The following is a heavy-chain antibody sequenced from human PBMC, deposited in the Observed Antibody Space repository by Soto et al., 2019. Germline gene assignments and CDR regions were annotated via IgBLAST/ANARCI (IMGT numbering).Heavy chain of an antibody. CDR2: ISYDGSNK. D-gene: IGHD4-17*01. CDR3: AKGTAHDYGDYFDY. V-gene: IGHV3-30*18. Sequence: PGGSLRLSCAASGFTFSSYGMHWVRQAPGKGLEWVAVISYDGSNKYYADSVKGRFTISRDNSKNTLYLQMNSLRAEDTAVYYCAKGTAHDYGDYFDYWGQGTLVTVSS. J-gene: IGHJ4*02. CDR1: GFTFSSYG.